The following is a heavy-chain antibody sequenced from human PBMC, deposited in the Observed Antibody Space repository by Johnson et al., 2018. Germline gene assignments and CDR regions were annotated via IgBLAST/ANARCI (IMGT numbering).Heavy chain of an antibody. V-gene: IGHV3-30*18. CDR1: GFTFSSYG. J-gene: IGHJ5*02. CDR3: AKDYWLDP. CDR2: ISYDGSNR. Sequence: QVQLVESGGGVVQXGRSXRLXCAASGFTFSSYGMHWVRQAPGKGLEWVALISYDGSNRYYADSVKGRFTISRDNSKNTLFLQMNSLRPEDTAVYYCAKDYWLDPWGQGTLVTVSS.